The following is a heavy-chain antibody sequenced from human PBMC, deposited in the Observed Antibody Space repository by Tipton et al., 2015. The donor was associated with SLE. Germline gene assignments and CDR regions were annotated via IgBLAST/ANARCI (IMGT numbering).Heavy chain of an antibody. Sequence: TLSLTCAVYDGSLSGYYWSWIRQSPGKGLEWIGEINHSGSTKYSSSLRSRVTISVDTSKNQFSLNLNSVTAADTAVYYCAREGWRVDFHAFDIWGQGTMVTVSS. D-gene: IGHD3/OR15-3a*01. CDR3: AREGWRVDFHAFDI. V-gene: IGHV4-34*01. J-gene: IGHJ3*02. CDR1: DGSLSGYY. CDR2: INHSGST.